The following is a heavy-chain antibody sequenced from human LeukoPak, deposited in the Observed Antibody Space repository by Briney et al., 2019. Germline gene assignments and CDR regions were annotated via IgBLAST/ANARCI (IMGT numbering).Heavy chain of an antibody. D-gene: IGHD6-13*01. Sequence: SETLSLTCTVSGGSISSYYWSWIRQPPGKGLEWTGYIYYSGSTNYNPSLKSRVTISVDTSKNQFSLKLSSVTAADTAVYYCARIPGIPDYWGQGTLVTVSS. J-gene: IGHJ4*02. CDR3: ARIPGIPDY. V-gene: IGHV4-59*08. CDR2: IYYSGST. CDR1: GGSISSYY.